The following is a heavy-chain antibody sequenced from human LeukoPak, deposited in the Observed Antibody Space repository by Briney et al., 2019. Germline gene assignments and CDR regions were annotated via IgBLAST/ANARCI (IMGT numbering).Heavy chain of an antibody. CDR1: GYTFTSYG. D-gene: IGHD6-19*01. J-gene: IGHJ4*02. Sequence: ASVMVSCKASGYTFTSYGIIWVRQAPGQGLEWMGWISAYNGNTNYAQKLQGRVTMTTDTSTSTAYMELRSLRSDDTAVYYCASEMRYSSGWYRYFDYWGQGTLVTVSS. V-gene: IGHV1-18*01. CDR3: ASEMRYSSGWYRYFDY. CDR2: ISAYNGNT.